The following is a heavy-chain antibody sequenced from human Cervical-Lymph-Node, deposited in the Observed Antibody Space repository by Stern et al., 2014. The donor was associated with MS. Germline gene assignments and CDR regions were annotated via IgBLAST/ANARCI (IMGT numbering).Heavy chain of an antibody. J-gene: IGHJ6*02. Sequence: QVQLVQSGAEVKKPGSSVKVSCKAFGGTFSRNAVSWVRQAPGQGLEWGGGIGPFFGTATNAQKFQGRVTITADDSTNIAYMELSSLRSEDTAVYFCARDRDTPMVSMNYYFAMDVWGQGTTVTVSS. V-gene: IGHV1-69*12. CDR3: ARDRDTPMVSMNYYFAMDV. D-gene: IGHD5-18*01. CDR1: GGTFSRNA. CDR2: IGPFFGTA.